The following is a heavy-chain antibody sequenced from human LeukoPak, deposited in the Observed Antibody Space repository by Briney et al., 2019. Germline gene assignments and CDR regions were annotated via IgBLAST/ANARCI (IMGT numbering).Heavy chain of an antibody. V-gene: IGHV1-8*01. CDR3: ARVGRGFYGSGSYRRFDS. CDR1: GYTFSSYD. D-gene: IGHD3-10*01. J-gene: IGHJ4*02. Sequence: ASVKGSCKASGYTFSSYDIHCVRQTTGQRREWVGWMNPHSDDTGSAQQFQGRVTMRRESPISTAYMELSSLTSDDTAIYYCARVGRGFYGSGSYRRFDSWGQGTLVTVSS. CDR2: MNPHSDDT.